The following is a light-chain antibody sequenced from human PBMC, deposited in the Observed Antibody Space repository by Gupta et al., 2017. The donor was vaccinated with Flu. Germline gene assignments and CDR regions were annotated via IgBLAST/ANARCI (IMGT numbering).Light chain of an antibody. Sequence: PSTLAATVRNRITVSHQTGQRFSSWLAWYRRKPGKAPKLLIHEASTLESGVPSRFSGSESGTEFTLTNSDLQPNDFATYYCQRDHYYLTFGQGTKVEI. CDR1: QRFSSW. CDR2: EAS. CDR3: QRDHYYLT. V-gene: IGKV1-5*03. J-gene: IGKJ1*01.